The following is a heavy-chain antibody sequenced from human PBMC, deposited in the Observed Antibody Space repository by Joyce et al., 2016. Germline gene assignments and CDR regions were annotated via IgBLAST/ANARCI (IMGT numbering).Heavy chain of an antibody. Sequence: EVQLLAFGGGLVQPGGSLSLSCAASGFTFSSYAMSWVRQVSGKGLEWVLTISGSGGSTTDAGTVKGRFTISSDNAKNTLYLQMNSLRAEDTAVYYWAKDRVLSGIAARGMDSWGQGTPVTVSS. CDR3: AKDRVLSGIAARGMDS. V-gene: IGHV3-23*01. D-gene: IGHD6-6*01. CDR1: GFTFSSYA. J-gene: IGHJ4*02. CDR2: ISGSGGST.